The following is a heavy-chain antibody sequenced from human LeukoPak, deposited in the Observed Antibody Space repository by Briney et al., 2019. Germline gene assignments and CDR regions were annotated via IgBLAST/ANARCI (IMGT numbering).Heavy chain of an antibody. D-gene: IGHD1-14*01. CDR3: TRDRSRAEDD. Sequence: GGSLRLSCAASGFTFSGHWMSWVRQAPGKGLEWVANINQGGSDKYYVDSVKGRFTISRDNANNLLYLQMNSLRGEDTAVYYCTRDRSRAEDDWGQGTLVAVSS. J-gene: IGHJ4*02. CDR2: INQGGSDK. CDR1: GFTFSGHW. V-gene: IGHV3-7*01.